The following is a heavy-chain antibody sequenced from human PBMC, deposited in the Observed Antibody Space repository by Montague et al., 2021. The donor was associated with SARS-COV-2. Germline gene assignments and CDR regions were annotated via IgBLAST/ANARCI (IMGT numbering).Heavy chain of an antibody. CDR1: GGSFIGYY. Sequence: SETLSLTCAVSGGSFIGYYWSWFRQPPGKGLQWIGDINHSGSNNYNTSFKSRVSILVDTTKNQFSLKLRSVTAADTAVYYCAIAIVDVTMIIVGMTGVEHYFDYWGQGTLVTVSS. V-gene: IGHV4-34*01. CDR3: AIAIVDVTMIIVGMTGVEHYFDY. J-gene: IGHJ4*02. D-gene: IGHD3-22*01. CDR2: INHSGSN.